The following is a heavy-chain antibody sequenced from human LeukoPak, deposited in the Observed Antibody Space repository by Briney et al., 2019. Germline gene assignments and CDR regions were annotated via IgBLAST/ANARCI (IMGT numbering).Heavy chain of an antibody. J-gene: IGHJ6*04. CDR1: GGTFSSYA. Sequence: GASVKVSCKASGGTFSSYAISWVRQAPGQGLEWMGGIIPIFGTANYAQKFQGRVTITADESTSTAYMELSSLRSEDTAVYYCAILVVPAAIGNYYDMDVWGKGTTVTVSS. D-gene: IGHD2-2*01. V-gene: IGHV1-69*13. CDR2: IIPIFGTA. CDR3: AILVVPAAIGNYYDMDV.